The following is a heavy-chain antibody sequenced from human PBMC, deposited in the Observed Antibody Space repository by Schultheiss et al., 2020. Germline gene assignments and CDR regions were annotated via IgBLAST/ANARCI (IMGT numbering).Heavy chain of an antibody. V-gene: IGHV4-61*02. Sequence: SETLSLTCTVSGGSISSGSYYWSWIRQPPGKGLEWIGRIHASGSTNYNPSLKSRVTISVDTSKNQFSLKLSSVTAADTAVYYCARVAGTFGWFDPWGQGTLVTVSS. D-gene: IGHD1-7*01. J-gene: IGHJ5*02. CDR1: GGSISSGSYY. CDR2: IHASGST. CDR3: ARVAGTFGWFDP.